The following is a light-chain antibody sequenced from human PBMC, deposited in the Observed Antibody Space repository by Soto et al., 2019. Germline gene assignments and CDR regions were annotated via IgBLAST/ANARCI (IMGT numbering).Light chain of an antibody. Sequence: QSVLTQPPSASRTPGQRVTMSCSGSSSNIGSNYVSWYRQLPRTAPTVLISKNDQRASGLPDRFSGSKSGTSASLAISGLRSEDEADYYCAAWDDSLNGLVFGGGTKLTVL. CDR1: SSNIGSNY. CDR2: KND. CDR3: AAWDDSLNGLV. J-gene: IGLJ2*01. V-gene: IGLV1-47*01.